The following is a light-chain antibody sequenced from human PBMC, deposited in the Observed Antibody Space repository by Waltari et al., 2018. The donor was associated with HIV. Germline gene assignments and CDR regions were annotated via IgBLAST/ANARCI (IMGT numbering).Light chain of an antibody. CDR3: QSYDSSLSGWV. J-gene: IGLJ3*02. CDR1: SSNIGAGYD. V-gene: IGLV1-40*01. Sequence: QSVLTPPPSVSGAPGQRVTISCTGSSSNIGAGYDIHWYQQPPGTAPKLPIYGNYKRPSGVPDRFSGSKSGSSASLAITGLQAEDEAYYYCQSYDSSLSGWVFGGGTKLTVL. CDR2: GNY.